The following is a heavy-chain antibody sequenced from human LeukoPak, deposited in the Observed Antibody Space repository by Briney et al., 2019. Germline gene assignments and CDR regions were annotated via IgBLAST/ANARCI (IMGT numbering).Heavy chain of an antibody. CDR2: INHSGGT. V-gene: IGHV4-34*01. CDR1: GGSFSGYY. CDR3: ARAAVARYYFDY. J-gene: IGHJ4*02. D-gene: IGHD6-19*01. Sequence: SETLSLTCAVYGGSFSGYYWSWIRQPPGKGLEWIGEINHSGGTNYNPSLKSRVTISVDTSKNQFSLKLSSVTAADTAVYYCARAAVARYYFDYWGQGTLVTVSS.